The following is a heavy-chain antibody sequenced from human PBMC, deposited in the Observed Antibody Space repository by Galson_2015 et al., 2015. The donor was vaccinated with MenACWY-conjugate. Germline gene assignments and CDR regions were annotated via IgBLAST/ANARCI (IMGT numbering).Heavy chain of an antibody. D-gene: IGHD2-15*01. J-gene: IGHJ4*02. CDR1: GGSISSYY. Sequence: SETLSLTCTVSGGSISSYYWSWIRQPPGKGLEWIGYIYYSGSTNYNPSLKSRVTISVDTSKNQFSLKLSSVTAADTAVYYCARGVVAATHDYWGQGTLVTVSS. V-gene: IGHV4-59*01. CDR2: IYYSGST. CDR3: ARGVVAATHDY.